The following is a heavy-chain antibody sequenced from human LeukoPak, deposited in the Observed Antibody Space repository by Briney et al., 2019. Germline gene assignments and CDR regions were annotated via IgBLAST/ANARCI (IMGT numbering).Heavy chain of an antibody. V-gene: IGHV3-30*04. D-gene: IGHD2-2*02. CDR2: ISSDGSSE. CDR1: GFRFTTYS. CDR3: ARDRAIGY. J-gene: IGHJ4*02. Sequence: PGGSLRLSCAASGFRFTTYSMHWVRQAPGRGLEWVAVISSDGSSEYYADSVKGRFTISRDNPKSTLFLQMNTLRAEDTAVYYCARDRAIGYWGQGTLVTVSS.